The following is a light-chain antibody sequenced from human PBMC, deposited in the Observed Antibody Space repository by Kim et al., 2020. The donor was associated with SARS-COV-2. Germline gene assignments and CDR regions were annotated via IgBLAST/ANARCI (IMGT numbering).Light chain of an antibody. CDR2: GAS. Sequence: EIVMTQSPATLSVSPGERATLSCRASQSVSSNLAWYQQKPGQAPRLLIYGASTRATGIPARFSVSGSGTEFTLTISSLQSEDFAVYYCQQYNNWPPTFGQGTKVDIK. V-gene: IGKV3-15*01. CDR3: QQYNNWPPT. CDR1: QSVSSN. J-gene: IGKJ1*01.